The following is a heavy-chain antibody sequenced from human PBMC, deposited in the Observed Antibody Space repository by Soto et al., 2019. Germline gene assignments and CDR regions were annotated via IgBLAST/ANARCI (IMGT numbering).Heavy chain of an antibody. CDR1: DFTFTNAW. CDR2: IKSRSDGGTA. Sequence: GGSLRLSCAASDFTFTNAWMNWFRQAPGRGLEWVGRIKSRSDGGTADYAAPAKGRFIISRDDSKNMLYLQMNSLQTEDTAVYYCTTDKTGYTPRDPEYWGQGTLVTVSS. D-gene: IGHD5-12*01. V-gene: IGHV3-15*07. CDR3: TTDKTGYTPRDPEY. J-gene: IGHJ4*02.